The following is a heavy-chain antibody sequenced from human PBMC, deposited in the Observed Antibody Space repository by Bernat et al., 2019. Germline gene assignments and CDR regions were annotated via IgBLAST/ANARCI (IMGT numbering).Heavy chain of an antibody. CDR1: GFTFSSYA. Sequence: QVQLVESGGGVVQPGGSLRLSCAASGFTFSSYAMHWVRQAPGKGLVWVAGIYYDGSKKYYADSVKGRFTISRDNAKNTLYLQMNSLRAEDTAVYYCARVVYESSCYYHRIDLWGQGTTVTVSS. D-gene: IGHD2-8*01. CDR3: ARVVYESSCYYHRIDL. CDR2: IYYDGSKK. J-gene: IGHJ6*02. V-gene: IGHV3-30-3*01.